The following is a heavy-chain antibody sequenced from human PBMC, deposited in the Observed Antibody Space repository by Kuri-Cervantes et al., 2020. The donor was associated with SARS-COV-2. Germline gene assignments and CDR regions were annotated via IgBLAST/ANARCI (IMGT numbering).Heavy chain of an antibody. Sequence: GESLKISCAASGFTFDDYAMHWVRQAPGKGLEWVSAISGSGGSTYYADSVKSRFTISRDNSKNTLYLQMNSLRAEDTAVYYCARDKGAAGFYYYYGMDVWGQGTTVTVSS. J-gene: IGHJ6*02. CDR1: GFTFDDYA. D-gene: IGHD6-13*01. CDR2: ISGSGGST. CDR3: ARDKGAAGFYYYYGMDV. V-gene: IGHV3-23*01.